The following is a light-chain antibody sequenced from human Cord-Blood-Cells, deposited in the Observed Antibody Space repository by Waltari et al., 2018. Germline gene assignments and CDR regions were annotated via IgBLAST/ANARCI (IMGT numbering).Light chain of an antibody. V-gene: IGLV2-8*01. CDR2: EVS. CDR3: SSYAGSNNYV. CDR1: TSDVGGYNH. Sequence: QSALTQPPSASGSPGQSVTISCTGTTSDVGGYNHVFWYQQHPGNAPKLMIYEVSKRPSGVPDRFSGSKSGTTASLTVSGLQAEDEADYYCSSYAGSNNYVFGTGTKVTVL. J-gene: IGLJ1*01.